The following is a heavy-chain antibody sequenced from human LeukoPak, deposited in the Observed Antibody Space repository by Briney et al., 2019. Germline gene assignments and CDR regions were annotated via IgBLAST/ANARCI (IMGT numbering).Heavy chain of an antibody. CDR2: IYPGDSDT. Sequence: GESLKISCKGSGYSFTSYWIGWVRQMPGKGLEWMGIIYPGDSDTRYSPSFQGQVTISADKSISTAYLQWSSLKASDTAMYYCARRNAVVPAAIFAPYYYYMDVWGKGTTVTVSS. V-gene: IGHV5-51*01. CDR1: GYSFTSYW. CDR3: ARRNAVVPAAIFAPYYYYMDV. J-gene: IGHJ6*03. D-gene: IGHD2-2*01.